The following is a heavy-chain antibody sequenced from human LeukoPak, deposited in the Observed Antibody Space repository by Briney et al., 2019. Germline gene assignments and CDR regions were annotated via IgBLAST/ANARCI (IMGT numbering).Heavy chain of an antibody. V-gene: IGHV3-23*01. CDR1: GFTFSSYA. CDR3: ARETRWGYSGYDPFDY. J-gene: IGHJ4*02. Sequence: GGSLRLSCAASGFTFSSYAMSWVRQAPGKGLEWVSVISGSGGSTNYADSVKGRFTISRDNSKNTLYLQMNSLRAEDTAVYYCARETRWGYSGYDPFDYWGQGTLVTVSS. CDR2: ISGSGGST. D-gene: IGHD5-12*01.